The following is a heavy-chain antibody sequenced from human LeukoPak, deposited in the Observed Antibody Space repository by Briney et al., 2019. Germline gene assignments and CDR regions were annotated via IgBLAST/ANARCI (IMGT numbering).Heavy chain of an antibody. Sequence: ASVKVSCKASGYTFTGYYMHWVRQAPGQGLEWMGWINGHNDNTNNAQKFQGRVSLTTDTSTSTTYMELQSLRSDDTAVYYCAREGTPSAFDSWGQGTLVTVSS. J-gene: IGHJ4*02. CDR1: GYTFTGYY. CDR2: INGHNDNT. D-gene: IGHD3-10*01. V-gene: IGHV1-18*04. CDR3: AREGTPSAFDS.